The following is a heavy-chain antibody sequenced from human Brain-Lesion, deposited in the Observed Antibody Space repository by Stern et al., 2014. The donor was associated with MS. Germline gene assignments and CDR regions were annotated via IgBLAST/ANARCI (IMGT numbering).Heavy chain of an antibody. V-gene: IGHV4-61*02. D-gene: IGHD2-2*01. Sequence: QLQLQESGPGLVKPSQTLSLSCTVSGGSISSGGYYWSWIRQPAGKGLEWIGRIFNSGSTSYNPSLKSRVTISIDTSKTQFSLRLNSRTAADTAVYYCARGRVVPGFQYYATDVWGQGTTVIVSS. J-gene: IGHJ6*02. CDR1: GGSISSGGYY. CDR2: IFNSGST. CDR3: ARGRVVPGFQYYATDV.